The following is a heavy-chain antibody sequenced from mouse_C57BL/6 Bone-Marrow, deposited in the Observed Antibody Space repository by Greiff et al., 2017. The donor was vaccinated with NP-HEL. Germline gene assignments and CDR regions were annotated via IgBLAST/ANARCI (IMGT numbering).Heavy chain of an antibody. CDR3: AREELRRDY. CDR2: IYHRSGNT. Sequence: VQLQQSGAELARPGASVKLSCKASGYTFTSYGISWVKQRTGQGLEWIGEIYHRSGNTYYTEKFKGKATLTADKSTSTAYMELRSRTSEDSAVYFCAREELRRDYWGQGTTLTVSS. CDR1: GYTFTSYG. D-gene: IGHD2-12*01. J-gene: IGHJ2*01. V-gene: IGHV1-81*01.